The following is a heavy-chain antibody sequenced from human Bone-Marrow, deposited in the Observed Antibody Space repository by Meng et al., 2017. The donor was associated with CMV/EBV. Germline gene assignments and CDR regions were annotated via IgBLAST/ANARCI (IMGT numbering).Heavy chain of an antibody. D-gene: IGHD2-2*02. CDR3: ARGKLQYCSSTSCYKENKRWFDP. J-gene: IGHJ5*02. CDR1: GYTFTSYY. Sequence: ASVKVSCKASGYTFTSYYMHWVRQAPGQGLEWMGWINPNSGGTNYAQKFQGRVTMTRDTSISTAYMELSRLRSDDTAVYYCARGKLQYCSSTSCYKENKRWFDPWGQGPLVTVYS. V-gene: IGHV1-2*02. CDR2: INPNSGGT.